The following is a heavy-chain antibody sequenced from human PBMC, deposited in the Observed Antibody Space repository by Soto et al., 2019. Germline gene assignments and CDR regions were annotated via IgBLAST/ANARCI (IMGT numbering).Heavy chain of an antibody. CDR1: AYSFNTYW. Sequence: GESLKISCKGSAYSFNTYWIAWVRQTPGKGLEWKGGIFFGASKIRYSPSFEGQVTISADKSINTAYLHWSSLKASDSAIYYCATWRGSSWFDYWGQGSLVTVSS. V-gene: IGHV5-51*01. J-gene: IGHJ4*02. CDR2: IFFGASKI. CDR3: ATWRGSSWFDY. D-gene: IGHD6-13*01.